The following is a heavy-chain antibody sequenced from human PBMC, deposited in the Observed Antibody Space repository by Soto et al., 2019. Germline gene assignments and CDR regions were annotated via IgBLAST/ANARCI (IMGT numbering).Heavy chain of an antibody. J-gene: IGHJ4*02. CDR1: GFTFSSYS. Sequence: SLRLSCAASGFTFSSYSMNWVRQAPGKGLGWVSSISSSSSYIYYADSVKGRFTISRDNAKNSLYLQMNSLRAEDTAVYYCAREVVVAALDYWGQGTLVTVSS. CDR3: AREVVVAALDY. D-gene: IGHD2-15*01. CDR2: ISSSSSYI. V-gene: IGHV3-21*01.